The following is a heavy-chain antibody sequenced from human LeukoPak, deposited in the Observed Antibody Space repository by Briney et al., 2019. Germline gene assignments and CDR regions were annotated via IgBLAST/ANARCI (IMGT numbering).Heavy chain of an antibody. CDR3: ARVRPGYCSGGSCYSFDGSRYYYYYYMDV. V-gene: IGHV4-4*07. J-gene: IGHJ6*03. CDR2: IYTSGST. D-gene: IGHD2-15*01. Sequence: SETLSLTCTVSGGSISSYYWSWIRQPAGKGLEWIGRIYTSGSTNYNPSLKSRVTMSVDTSKNQFSLKLSTVTAADTAVYYCARVRPGYCSGGSCYSFDGSRYYYYYYMDVWGKGTTVTVSS. CDR1: GGSISSYY.